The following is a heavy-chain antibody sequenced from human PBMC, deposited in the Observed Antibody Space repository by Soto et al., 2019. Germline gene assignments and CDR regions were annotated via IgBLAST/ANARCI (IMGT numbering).Heavy chain of an antibody. CDR1: GFTFSSYG. CDR3: ARVSEDGSGSVYLWNYYYYYGMYF. J-gene: IGHJ6*02. CDR2: IWYDGSNK. D-gene: IGHD3-10*01. Sequence: GGSLRLSCAASGFTFSSYGMHWVRQAPGKGLEWVAVIWYDGSNKYYADSVKGRFTISRDNSKNTLYLQMNSLRAEDTAVYYCARVSEDGSGSVYLWNYYYYYGMYFWGQGTTVTVSS. V-gene: IGHV3-33*01.